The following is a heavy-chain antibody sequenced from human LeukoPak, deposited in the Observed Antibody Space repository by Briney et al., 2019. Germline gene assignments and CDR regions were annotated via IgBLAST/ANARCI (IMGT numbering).Heavy chain of an antibody. D-gene: IGHD3-22*01. CDR3: ARDRHKYNYDSGGYPPY. J-gene: IGHJ4*02. CDR1: GFTFSSYS. Sequence: GGSLRLSCAASGFTFSSYSMNWVRQAPGKGLEWVSYISSSSSTIYHADSVKGRFTISRDNAKNSLYLQMNTLRAEDAAVYYCARDRHKYNYDSGGYPPYWGQGTLVTVSS. CDR2: ISSSSSTI. V-gene: IGHV3-48*01.